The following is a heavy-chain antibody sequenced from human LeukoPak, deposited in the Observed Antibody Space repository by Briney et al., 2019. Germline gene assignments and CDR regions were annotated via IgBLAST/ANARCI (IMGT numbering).Heavy chain of an antibody. CDR2: MTVTNKI. D-gene: IGHD3-3*01. Sequence: GGSLRLSCAASGFTFSSHSINWVRQAPGKGLEWIATMTVTNKIYYADSVKGRFTISRDNAEDSVYLQMNSLRDEDTAVYSCARAQTLFWEFDGFDIWGRGTKVTVSS. CDR1: GFTFSSHS. J-gene: IGHJ3*02. CDR3: ARAQTLFWEFDGFDI. V-gene: IGHV3-69-1*01.